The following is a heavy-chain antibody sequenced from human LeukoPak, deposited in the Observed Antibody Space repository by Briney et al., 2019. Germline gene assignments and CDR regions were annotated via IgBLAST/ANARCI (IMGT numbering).Heavy chain of an antibody. Sequence: SQTLSLTCAISGDSVSSNSAAWTWIRQSPSRGLEWLGRTYYRSKWYNDYAVSVKSRITINPDTSKNQFSLQLNSVTPEDTAVYYCARERGYDILTGYYKMDRATLALDYWGQGTLVTVSS. J-gene: IGHJ4*02. V-gene: IGHV6-1*01. CDR3: ARERGYDILTGYYKMDRATLALDY. CDR1: GDSVSSNSAA. CDR2: TYYRSKWYN. D-gene: IGHD3-9*01.